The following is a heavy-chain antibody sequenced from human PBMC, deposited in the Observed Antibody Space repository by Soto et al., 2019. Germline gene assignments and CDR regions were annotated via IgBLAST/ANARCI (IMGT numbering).Heavy chain of an antibody. D-gene: IGHD1-1*01. CDR1: GYSFSGYW. Sequence: GESLKISCKGSGYSFSGYWIGWVRQMPGKGLEWMGIIYPGDSDTRYSPSFQGQVTISADKSISTAYLQWNSLKASDTAMYYCARRPGRAGAADPFDYWGQGTLVTVSS. J-gene: IGHJ4*02. CDR2: IYPGDSDT. V-gene: IGHV5-51*01. CDR3: ARRPGRAGAADPFDY.